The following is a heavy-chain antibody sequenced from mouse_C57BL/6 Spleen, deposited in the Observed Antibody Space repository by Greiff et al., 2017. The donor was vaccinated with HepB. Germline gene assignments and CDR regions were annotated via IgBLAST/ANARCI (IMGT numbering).Heavy chain of an antibody. D-gene: IGHD2-4*01. CDR1: GYTFTDYY. V-gene: IGHV1-26*01. Sequence: EVQLQQSGPELVKPGASVKISCKASGYTFTDYYMNWVKQSHGKSLEWIGDINPNNGGTSYNQKFKGKATLTVDKSSSTAYMELRSLTSEDSAVYYCARERALRYYDYDRYFDVWGTGTTVTVSS. J-gene: IGHJ1*03. CDR3: ARERALRYYDYDRYFDV. CDR2: INPNNGGT.